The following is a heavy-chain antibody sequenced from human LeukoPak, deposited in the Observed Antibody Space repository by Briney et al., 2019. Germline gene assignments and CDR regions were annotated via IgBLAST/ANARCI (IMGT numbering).Heavy chain of an antibody. V-gene: IGHV4-39*01. Sequence: PSETLSLTCSVSGGSISSRSHYWGWIRQSPGKGLEWIGTIYYSGTTFHNPSLQSRVSISVDTSRNQFSLRLNSVTAADMAVYYCARRNDYDFWSGNQYYFDYWGQGTLVTVSS. CDR3: ARRNDYDFWSGNQYYFDY. CDR2: IYYSGTT. D-gene: IGHD3-3*01. J-gene: IGHJ4*02. CDR1: GGSISSRSHY.